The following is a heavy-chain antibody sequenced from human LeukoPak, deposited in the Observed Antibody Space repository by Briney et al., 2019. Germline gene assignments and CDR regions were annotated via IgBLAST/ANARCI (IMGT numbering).Heavy chain of an antibody. CDR3: ARDGFLGYSSSWLDY. CDR1: GFTVSSNY. J-gene: IGHJ4*02. D-gene: IGHD6-13*01. CDR2: IYSGGST. V-gene: IGHV3-66*02. Sequence: GGSLRLSCAASGFTVSSNYMSWVRRAPGKGLEWVSVIYSGGSTYYADSVKGRFTISRDNSKNTLYLLMNSLGAEDTAVYYCARDGFLGYSSSWLDYSGQGTLVTVSS.